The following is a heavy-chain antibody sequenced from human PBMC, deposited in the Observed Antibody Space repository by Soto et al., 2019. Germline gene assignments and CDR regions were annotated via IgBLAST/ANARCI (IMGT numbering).Heavy chain of an antibody. Sequence: EVQLLESGGGLVQPGGSLRLSCAAYGFTFSNYDMKWVRQAPGKGLEWVSTISGGGGRIYYADSGKGRFTISRENSKNTLYMHMNSLRAEDTAVYYCAKRPASLVCFDYWGQGPLVTVSS. D-gene: IGHD2-2*01. CDR1: GFTFSNYD. CDR2: ISGGGGRI. V-gene: IGHV3-23*01. CDR3: AKRPASLVCFDY. J-gene: IGHJ4*02.